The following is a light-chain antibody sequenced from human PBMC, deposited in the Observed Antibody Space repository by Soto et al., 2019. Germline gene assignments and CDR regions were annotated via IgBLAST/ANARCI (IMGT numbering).Light chain of an antibody. CDR2: CSN. Sequence: QSVLTQSPSASGTPGQRVTMSCSGSRSNIGSNSVSWYQQLPGTVPKLLIYCSNERPLGVPDRFSGSKSGTSASLAISRLQSEDEAHYYCAVWDDGLDAWMFGGGTKLTVL. CDR3: AVWDDGLDAWM. CDR1: RSNIGSNS. V-gene: IGLV1-44*01. J-gene: IGLJ3*02.